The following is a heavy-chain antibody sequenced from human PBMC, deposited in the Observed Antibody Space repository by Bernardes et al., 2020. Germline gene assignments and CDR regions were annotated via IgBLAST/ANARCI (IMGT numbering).Heavy chain of an antibody. V-gene: IGHV4-34*01. CDR2: INHSGST. CDR3: AGGFRGSSWSRDAFDI. CDR1: GVSFSGYY. Sequence: SESLSLTCAVYGVSFSGYYWSWIRQAPGKGLEWIWEINHSGSTYYNPSLKSRVTISVDTSKNHFSLKLSSVTAADTAVYYCAGGFRGSSWSRDAFDIWGQGTMVTVSS. D-gene: IGHD6-19*01. J-gene: IGHJ3*02.